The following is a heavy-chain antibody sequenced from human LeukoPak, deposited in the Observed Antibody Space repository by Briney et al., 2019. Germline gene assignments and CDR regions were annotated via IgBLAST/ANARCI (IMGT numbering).Heavy chain of an antibody. CDR2: IYYSGST. V-gene: IGHV4-39*01. J-gene: IGHJ6*03. D-gene: IGHD2-2*01. Sequence: SETLSLTCTVSGGSISSSSNYWGWIRQPPGKGLEWIGSIYYSGSTYYNPSLKSRVTISVDTSKNQFSLKLSSVTAADTAVYYCARGDCSSTICYSPMDVWGKGTTVTVSS. CDR1: GGSISSSSNY. CDR3: ARGDCSSTICYSPMDV.